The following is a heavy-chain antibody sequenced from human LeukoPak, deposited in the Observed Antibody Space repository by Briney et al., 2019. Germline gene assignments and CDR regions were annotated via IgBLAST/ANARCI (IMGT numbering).Heavy chain of an antibody. Sequence: GASVKVSCKASGYTFTGYYMHWVRQAPGQGLEWMGWINPNSGGTNYAQKFQGRVTMTRDTSISTAYMELSRLRSDDTAVYYCARVALKYSSGWYDYWGQGTLVTVSS. V-gene: IGHV1-2*02. D-gene: IGHD6-19*01. J-gene: IGHJ4*02. CDR1: GYTFTGYY. CDR2: INPNSGGT. CDR3: ARVALKYSSGWYDY.